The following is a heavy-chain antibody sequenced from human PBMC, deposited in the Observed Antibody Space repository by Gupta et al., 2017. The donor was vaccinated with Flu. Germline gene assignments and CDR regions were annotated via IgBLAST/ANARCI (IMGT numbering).Heavy chain of an antibody. V-gene: IGHV1-18*01. CDR3: AREYSGSYFAFDI. Sequence: GRVTMTADTSTSTAYMELWSLRSDDTAVYYCAREYSGSYFAFDIWGQGTMVTVSS. J-gene: IGHJ3*02. D-gene: IGHD1-26*01.